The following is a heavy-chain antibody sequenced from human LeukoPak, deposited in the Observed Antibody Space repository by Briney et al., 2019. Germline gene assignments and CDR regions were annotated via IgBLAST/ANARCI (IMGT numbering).Heavy chain of an antibody. CDR1: GFTFSSYG. Sequence: GGSLRLSCEASGFTFSSYGMHWVRQAPGKGLEWVAVIWYDGRNKYYADSVRARFTISRDTSKNTLNLQMNSLRAEDTAVYYCARGENDAFTAFHIWGQGTMVTVSS. V-gene: IGHV3-33*01. J-gene: IGHJ3*02. D-gene: IGHD1-1*01. CDR3: ARGENDAFTAFHI. CDR2: IWYDGRNK.